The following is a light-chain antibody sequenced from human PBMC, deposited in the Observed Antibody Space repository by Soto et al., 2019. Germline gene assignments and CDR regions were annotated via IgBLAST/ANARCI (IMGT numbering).Light chain of an antibody. J-gene: IGLJ7*01. Sequence: QSALTQPASVSGSPGQSITISCTGTSSDVGAYNYVSWYQQHPGKVPKLMIYDVSDRPSGVSDRFSGSKSGNTASLTISGLQADDEADYYCSSYTTTRTYVFGPGTQLTVL. CDR2: DVS. CDR3: SSYTTTRTYV. CDR1: SSDVGAYNY. V-gene: IGLV2-14*01.